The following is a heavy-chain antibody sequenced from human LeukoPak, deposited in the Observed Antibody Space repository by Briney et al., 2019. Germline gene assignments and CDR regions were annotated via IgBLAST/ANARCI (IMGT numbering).Heavy chain of an antibody. Sequence: GGSLRLSCAASGFTFDDYTMHWVRQAPGKGLEWVSLISWDGGSTYYADSVKGRFTISRDNSKNSLYLQMNSLRTEDTALYYCAKDSERDSSGPDSGYYHYYGMDVWGQGTTVTVSS. D-gene: IGHD3-22*01. J-gene: IGHJ6*02. V-gene: IGHV3-43*01. CDR2: ISWDGGST. CDR1: GFTFDDYT. CDR3: AKDSERDSSGPDSGYYHYYGMDV.